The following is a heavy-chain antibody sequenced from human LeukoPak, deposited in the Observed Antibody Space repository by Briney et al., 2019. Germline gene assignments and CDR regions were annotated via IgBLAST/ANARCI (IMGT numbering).Heavy chain of an antibody. J-gene: IGHJ4*02. V-gene: IGHV3-21*01. Sequence: PSETLSLTCVVSGDSISSGGYSWNWIRQPPGKGLEWVSLISSSSTYTYYADSVKGRFTISRDNAKSSVFLHMNSLRAEDTAVYYCARESSGRSGPMWGQGTLVTVSS. CDR2: ISSSSTYT. CDR1: GDSISSGGYS. D-gene: IGHD3-3*01. CDR3: ARESSGRSGPM.